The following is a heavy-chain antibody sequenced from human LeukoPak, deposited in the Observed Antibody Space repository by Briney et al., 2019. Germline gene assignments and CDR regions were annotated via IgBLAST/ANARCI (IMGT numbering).Heavy chain of an antibody. V-gene: IGHV3-23*01. J-gene: IGHJ4*02. CDR3: AKDGAVAGTGTEIDY. CDR2: ISGSGGST. Sequence: GGSLRLSCAASGFTFSSYAMSWVRQAPGKGLEWVSAISGSGGSTYYADSVKGRFNISRDNSKNTLYLQMNSLRAEDTAVYYCAKDGAVAGTGTEIDYWGQGTLVTVSS. CDR1: GFTFSSYA. D-gene: IGHD6-19*01.